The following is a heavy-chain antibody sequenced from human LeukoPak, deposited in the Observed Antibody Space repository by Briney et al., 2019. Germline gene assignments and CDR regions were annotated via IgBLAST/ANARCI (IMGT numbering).Heavy chain of an antibody. CDR3: AREGRDMSPVTSFDY. D-gene: IGHD4-17*01. Sequence: SETLSLTCAVYGGSFSGYYWSWIRQPPGKGLEWIGEVNHSGSTNYNPSLKSRVTISVDTSKNQFSLKLSSVTAADTAVYYCAREGRDMSPVTSFDYWGQGTLVIVSS. CDR2: VNHSGST. V-gene: IGHV4-34*01. J-gene: IGHJ4*02. CDR1: GGSFSGYY.